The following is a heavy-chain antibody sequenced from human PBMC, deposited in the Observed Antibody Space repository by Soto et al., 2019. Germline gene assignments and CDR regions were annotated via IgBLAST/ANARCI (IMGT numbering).Heavy chain of an antibody. CDR2: IWYDGSNK. Sequence: WSLGLWCEASGFTFSSCGMHLVRQAPGKGLEWVAVIWYDGSNKYYADSVKGRLTISRDNSKNTRYLQMNSLRAEDAAVYYCARDVGVGIAHYCYYGMDVWGQGT. D-gene: IGHD2-21*01. CDR1: GFTFSSCG. J-gene: IGHJ6*02. V-gene: IGHV3-33*01. CDR3: ARDVGVGIAHYCYYGMDV.